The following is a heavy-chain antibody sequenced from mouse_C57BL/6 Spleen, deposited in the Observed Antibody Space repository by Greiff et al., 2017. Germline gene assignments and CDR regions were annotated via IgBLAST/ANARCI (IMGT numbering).Heavy chain of an antibody. CDR2: ISYDGSN. V-gene: IGHV3-6*01. Sequence: VQLKEPGPGLVKPSQSLSLTCSVTGYSITSGYYWNWIRQFPGNKLEWMGYISYDGSNNYNPSLKNRISITRDTSKNQFFLKLNSVTTEDTATYYCAVYGNSFAYWGQGTLVTVSA. J-gene: IGHJ3*01. CDR1: GYSITSGYY. D-gene: IGHD2-1*01. CDR3: AVYGNSFAY.